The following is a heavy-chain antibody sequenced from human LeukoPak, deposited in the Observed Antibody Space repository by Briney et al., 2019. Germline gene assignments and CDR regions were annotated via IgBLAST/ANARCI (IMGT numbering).Heavy chain of an antibody. CDR1: GGSISGYY. J-gene: IGHJ3*02. Sequence: SETLSLTCTVSGGSISGYYWSWIRQPPGEGLEWIGYIYYSGNTNYNPSLKSRVTISIDASKNQVSLKLGSVTAADTAVYYCATSVMYGGAFDIWGQGTMVTVSA. CDR2: IYYSGNT. CDR3: ATSVMYGGAFDI. V-gene: IGHV4-59*08. D-gene: IGHD4-23*01.